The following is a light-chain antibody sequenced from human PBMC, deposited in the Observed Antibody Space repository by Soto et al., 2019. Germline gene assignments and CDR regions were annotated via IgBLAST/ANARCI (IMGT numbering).Light chain of an antibody. J-gene: IGKJ1*01. CDR3: QQYDSSPNT. V-gene: IGKV3-20*01. Sequence: EIVLTQSPGTLSLSPGEIATLSCRASQSVSSSYLAWYQQKPGQAPRLRIYGASSRATGIPDRFSGSGSGTDFTLTISRLEPEDFAVYYCQQYDSSPNTFGQGTKVEI. CDR2: GAS. CDR1: QSVSSSY.